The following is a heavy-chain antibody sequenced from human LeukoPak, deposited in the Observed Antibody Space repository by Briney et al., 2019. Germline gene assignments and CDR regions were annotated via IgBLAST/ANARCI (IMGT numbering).Heavy chain of an antibody. D-gene: IGHD3-22*01. V-gene: IGHV3-7*03. CDR2: IHQDGNEK. CDR1: GFTFSTYW. J-gene: IGHJ4*02. CDR3: TNGLDSSEDY. Sequence: QSGGSLRLSCAASGFTFSTYWMSWVRQAPGKGLEWVANIHQDGNEKYYVDSVKGRFTISRDNSKNSLYLQMNSLRTEDTALYYCTNGLDSSEDYWGQGTLVTVSS.